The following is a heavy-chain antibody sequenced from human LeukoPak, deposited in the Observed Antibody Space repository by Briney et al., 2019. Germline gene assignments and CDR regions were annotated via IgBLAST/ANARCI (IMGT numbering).Heavy chain of an antibody. CDR1: GFTFSSYA. CDR2: ISGSGGST. CDR3: AKVRNIVVVPAANFDY. J-gene: IGHJ4*02. V-gene: IGHV3-23*01. Sequence: QPGGSLRLXCAASGFTFSSYAMSWVRQAPGKGLEWVSAISGSGGSTYYADSVKGRFTISRDNSKNTLYLQMNSLRAEDTAVYYCAKVRNIVVVPAANFDYWGQGTLVTVSS. D-gene: IGHD2-2*01.